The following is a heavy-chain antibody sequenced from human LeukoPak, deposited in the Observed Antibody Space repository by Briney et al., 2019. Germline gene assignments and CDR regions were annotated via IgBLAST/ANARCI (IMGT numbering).Heavy chain of an antibody. CDR3: ARWWEGYYFDY. D-gene: IGHD1-26*01. Sequence: PSETLSLTCTVSGGSISSYYWSWIREPPGKGLEWIGYIYYSGSTNYNPPLKRRVTISVDTSKNQFSLKLSSVTAADTAVYYCARWWEGYYFDYWGQGTLVTVSS. J-gene: IGHJ4*02. CDR2: IYYSGST. V-gene: IGHV4-59*01. CDR1: GGSISSYY.